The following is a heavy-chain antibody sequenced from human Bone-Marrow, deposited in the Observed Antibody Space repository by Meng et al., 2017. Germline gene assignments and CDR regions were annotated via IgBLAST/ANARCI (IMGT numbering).Heavy chain of an antibody. CDR1: GFTVSSNY. V-gene: IGHV3-23*01. CDR3: AKAIVIGELFRAPYYFDY. Sequence: GESLKISCAASGFTVSSNYMSWVRQAPGKGLEWVSAISGSGDSTYYADSVKGRFTISKDNSKNTLYLQMNSLRAEDTAIYYCAKAIVIGELFRAPYYFDYWGQGTLVTVSS. CDR2: ISGSGDST. D-gene: IGHD3-10*01. J-gene: IGHJ4*02.